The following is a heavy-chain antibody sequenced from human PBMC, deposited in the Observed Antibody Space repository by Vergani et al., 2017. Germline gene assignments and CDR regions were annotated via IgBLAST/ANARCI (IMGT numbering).Heavy chain of an antibody. Sequence: QVQLVQSGAEVKKPGASVKVSCKASGYTFTKFGITWVRQAPGQGLQWMGWISAYNANTNFAQKLQGRVFMTTDTSTRTAYMELRSLRSDDTAVYYCARGGRQTALDLWGQRTLVTVSS. CDR1: GYTFTKFG. J-gene: IGHJ4*02. CDR3: ARGGRQTALDL. V-gene: IGHV1-18*01. CDR2: ISAYNANT. D-gene: IGHD5-18*01.